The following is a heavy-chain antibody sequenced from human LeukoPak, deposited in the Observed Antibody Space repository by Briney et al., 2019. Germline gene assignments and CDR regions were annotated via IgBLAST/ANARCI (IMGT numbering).Heavy chain of an antibody. Sequence: ASVKVSCKASGGTFSSYAISWVRQAPGQGLEWMGGIIPIFGTANYAQKFQGRVTITTDESTSTAYMELSSLRSEDTAVYYCARANCSSTSCYAPQAFDIWGQGTMVTVSS. V-gene: IGHV1-69*05. J-gene: IGHJ3*02. CDR3: ARANCSSTSCYAPQAFDI. CDR1: GGTFSSYA. CDR2: IIPIFGTA. D-gene: IGHD2-2*01.